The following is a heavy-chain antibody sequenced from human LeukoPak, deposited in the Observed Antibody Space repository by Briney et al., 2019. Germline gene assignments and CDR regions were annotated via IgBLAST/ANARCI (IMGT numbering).Heavy chain of an antibody. Sequence: PGGSLRLSCAASGFTFSSYAMSWVRQAPGKGLEWVSAISGSGGSTYYADSVKGRFTISRDNSRNTLYLQMNSLRAEDTAVCYCAKWRYSPYYFDYWGQGTLVTVPS. V-gene: IGHV3-23*01. D-gene: IGHD3-9*01. CDR2: ISGSGGST. CDR3: AKWRYSPYYFDY. J-gene: IGHJ4*02. CDR1: GFTFSSYA.